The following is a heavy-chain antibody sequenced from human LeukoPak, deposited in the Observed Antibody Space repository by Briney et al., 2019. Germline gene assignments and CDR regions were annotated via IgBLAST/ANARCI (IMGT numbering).Heavy chain of an antibody. CDR2: MNPNSGNT. CDR3: AGVPPVFYDSGMDV. CDR1: GYTFTSYD. V-gene: IGHV1-8*01. Sequence: GASVKVSCKASGYTFTSYDINWVRQATGQGLEWMGWMNPNSGNTGYAQKFQGRVTMTRNNSISTAYMELSSLRSEDTAVYYCAGVPPVFYDSGMDVWGQGTTVTVSS. J-gene: IGHJ6*02. D-gene: IGHD3-22*01.